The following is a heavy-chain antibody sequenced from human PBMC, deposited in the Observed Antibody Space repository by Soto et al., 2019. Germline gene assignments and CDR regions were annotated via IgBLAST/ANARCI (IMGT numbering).Heavy chain of an antibody. J-gene: IGHJ6*02. CDR2: ISYDGSNK. D-gene: IGHD6-13*01. V-gene: IGHV3-30*18. Sequence: PGGSLRLSCAASGFTFSSYGMHWVRQAPGKGLEWVAVISYDGSNKYYADSVKGRFTISRDNSKNTLYLQMNSLRAEDTAVYYCAKDRRYSSSSYYYYYGMDVWGQGTTVTVS. CDR1: GFTFSSYG. CDR3: AKDRRYSSSSYYYYYGMDV.